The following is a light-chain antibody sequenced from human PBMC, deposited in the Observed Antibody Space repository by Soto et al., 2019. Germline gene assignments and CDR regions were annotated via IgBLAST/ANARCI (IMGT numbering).Light chain of an antibody. CDR1: QSISSY. CDR3: QQSYSTPLT. CDR2: AAS. V-gene: IGKV1-39*01. J-gene: IGKJ4*01. Sequence: DIQMTQSPPSLSASVGDRVTITCRASQSISSYLNWYQQKPGKAPKLLIYAASSLQSGVPSRFSGSGSGTDFTLTISSLQPEDFATYYGQQSYSTPLTFGGGTKVEIK.